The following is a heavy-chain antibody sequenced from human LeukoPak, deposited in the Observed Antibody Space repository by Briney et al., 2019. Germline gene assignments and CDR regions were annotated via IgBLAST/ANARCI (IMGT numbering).Heavy chain of an antibody. V-gene: IGHV4-34*01. CDR1: GGPFSGYY. CDR3: ARGGFWSGYYTDAFDI. Sequence: SETLSLTCAVYGGPFSGYYWSWIRQPPWKGLEWIGEINHSGSTNYNPSLKSRVTISVDTSKNQFSLKLSSVTAADTAVYYCARGGFWSGYYTDAFDIWGQGTMVTVSS. CDR2: INHSGST. J-gene: IGHJ3*02. D-gene: IGHD3-3*01.